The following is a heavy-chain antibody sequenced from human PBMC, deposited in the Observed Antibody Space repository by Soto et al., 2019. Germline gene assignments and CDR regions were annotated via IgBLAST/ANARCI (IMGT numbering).Heavy chain of an antibody. CDR3: AKERAVVQPDTINYSGMYV. J-gene: IGHJ6*02. D-gene: IGHD2-21*01. Sequence: GGSLRLSCAASGFPFDDYTLHWVRQAPGQGLEWVSLISWGGNSTYYADSVKGRFTISRDNTKNSLYLQMNSLRSEDTALYYCAKERAVVQPDTINYSGMYVWGQGTTVTVSS. CDR1: GFPFDDYT. CDR2: ISWGGNST. V-gene: IGHV3-43*01.